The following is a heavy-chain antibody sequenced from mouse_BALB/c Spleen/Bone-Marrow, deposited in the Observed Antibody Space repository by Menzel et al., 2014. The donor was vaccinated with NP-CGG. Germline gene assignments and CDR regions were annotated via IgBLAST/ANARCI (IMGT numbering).Heavy chain of an antibody. Sequence: LVESGAELVKPGASVKLSCKASGYTFTSYYMYWVKQRPGQGLEWIGEINPSNGGTNFNEKFKSKATLTVDKSSSTAYMQLSSLTSEDSAVYYCTRGGAYYRYTSFAYWGQGTLVTVSA. J-gene: IGHJ3*01. D-gene: IGHD2-14*01. CDR1: GYTFTSYY. CDR3: TRGGAYYRYTSFAY. CDR2: INPSNGGT. V-gene: IGHV1S81*02.